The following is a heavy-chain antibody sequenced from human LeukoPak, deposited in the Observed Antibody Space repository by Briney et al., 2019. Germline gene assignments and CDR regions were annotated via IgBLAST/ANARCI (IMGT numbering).Heavy chain of an antibody. D-gene: IGHD6-19*01. CDR1: GASIISYY. CDR3: ARGRTDAAVAGNFDH. CDR2: IYYSGGA. V-gene: IGHV4-59*01. J-gene: IGHJ4*02. Sequence: SETLSLTCTVSGASIISYYWSWIRQPPGKGLEWIGYIYYSGGANYNPSLKGRATVSLDTSKNQFFLSLASVAAADSAVYYCARGRTDAAVAGNFDHWGQGTLVTVSS.